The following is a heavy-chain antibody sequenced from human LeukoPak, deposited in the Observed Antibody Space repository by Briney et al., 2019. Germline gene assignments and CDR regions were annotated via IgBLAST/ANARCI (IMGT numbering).Heavy chain of an antibody. D-gene: IGHD1-26*01. CDR2: IYGGGNT. J-gene: IGHJ4*02. CDR1: GFSVNRIF. CDR3: AGSAGGALDF. Sequence: GGSLRLSCAVSGFSVNRIFWTWVGQAPGKGLEWGSVIYGGGNTYYADSVKGRFTISTDNSKNTLYLQMNNLRVEDAALYYGAGSAGGALDFWGQGALVTVSS. V-gene: IGHV3-66*01.